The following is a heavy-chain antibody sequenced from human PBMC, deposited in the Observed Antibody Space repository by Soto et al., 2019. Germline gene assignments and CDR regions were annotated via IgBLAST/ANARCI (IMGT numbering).Heavy chain of an antibody. CDR3: ARRGFWSVYSYFYYYRDV. CDR1: GFTLSHYW. J-gene: IGHJ6*03. D-gene: IGHD3-3*01. CDR2: LNYDGSST. Sequence: GGSLRLSCAASGFTLSHYWMHWVRQVPGRGLVWASRLNYDGSSTHYADSVKGRFTISRDNAKNTLYLLMNSLRAEDTAVYYWARRGFWSVYSYFYYYRDVGGKGPTFT. V-gene: IGHV3-74*01.